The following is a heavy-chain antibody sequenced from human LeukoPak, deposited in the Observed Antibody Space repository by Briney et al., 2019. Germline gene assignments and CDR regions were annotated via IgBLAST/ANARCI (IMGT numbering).Heavy chain of an antibody. CDR3: ARDQRSYYDSSGYSYGMDV. V-gene: IGHV4-30-2*01. Sequence: SETLSLTCTVSGGAISSGGYYWSWIRQPPGKGLEWIAYIYHSGSTNYNPSLKSRATISVDKSKNQISLKLNSVTAADTAVYYCARDQRSYYDSSGYSYGMDVWGQGTTVTVSS. D-gene: IGHD3-22*01. J-gene: IGHJ6*02. CDR1: GGAISSGGYY. CDR2: IYHSGST.